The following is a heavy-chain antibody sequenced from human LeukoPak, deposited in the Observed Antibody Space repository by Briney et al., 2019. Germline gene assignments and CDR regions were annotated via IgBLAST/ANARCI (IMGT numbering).Heavy chain of an antibody. Sequence: KSSETLSLTCTVSGGSISSTSYYWGWIRQPPGKGLEWIGSIYYSGRAYYNPSLRNRATISVDTSKNQFSLKLYSVTAADTAVCYCSVRRYYFDNSGYYHAEYFQHWGQGTLVTVSS. CDR1: GGSISSTSYY. CDR2: IYYSGRA. CDR3: SVRRYYFDNSGYYHAEYFQH. D-gene: IGHD3-22*01. V-gene: IGHV4-39*01. J-gene: IGHJ1*01.